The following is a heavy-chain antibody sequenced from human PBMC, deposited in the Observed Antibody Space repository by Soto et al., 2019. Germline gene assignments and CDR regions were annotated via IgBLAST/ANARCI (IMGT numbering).Heavy chain of an antibody. CDR2: IKQDGSEK. CDR1: GFPFSSYW. D-gene: IGHD3-3*01. Sequence: GSLSLSCAASGFPFSSYWMSWVRQAPGKGLEWVANIKQDGSEKYYVDSVKGRFTISRDNAKNSLYLQMNSLRAEDTAVYYCARVAYDFWSGYSPYYYYYGMDVWGQGTTVTVSS. CDR3: ARVAYDFWSGYSPYYYYYGMDV. J-gene: IGHJ6*02. V-gene: IGHV3-7*05.